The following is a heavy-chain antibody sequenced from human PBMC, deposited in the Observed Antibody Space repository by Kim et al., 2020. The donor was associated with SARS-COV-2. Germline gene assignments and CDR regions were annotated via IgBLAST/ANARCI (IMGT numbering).Heavy chain of an antibody. J-gene: IGHJ6*02. V-gene: IGHV3-11*06. D-gene: IGHD3-16*02. Sequence: ADSVKGRFTISRDNAKNSLYLQMNSLRAEDTAVYYCASIVATYYYYGMDVWGQGTTVTVSS. CDR3: ASIVATYYYYGMDV.